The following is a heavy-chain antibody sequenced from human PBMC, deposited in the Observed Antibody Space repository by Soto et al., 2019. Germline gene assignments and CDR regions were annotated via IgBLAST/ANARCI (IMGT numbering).Heavy chain of an antibody. V-gene: IGHV3-74*03. CDR3: ARDCDWNLDA. CDR1: GFTASNFW. J-gene: IGHJ2*01. Sequence: VESGGGVFQSGGSLRLSCAASGFTASNFWMHWVRQAPGEGLVWVARINGDGSSRTYADSMKGRLTISRDNAKNMVFLDMKSLRGEDTAGYYCARDCDWNLDAWGRGTLVTVSS. CDR2: INGDGSSR. D-gene: IGHD1-1*01.